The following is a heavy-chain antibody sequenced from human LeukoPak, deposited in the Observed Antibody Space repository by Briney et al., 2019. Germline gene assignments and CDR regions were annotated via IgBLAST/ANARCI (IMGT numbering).Heavy chain of an antibody. CDR2: ISSGGGSI. Sequence: GGSLRLSCVASGLSFSSDAMSWVRQAPGKGPEWVSTISSGGGSIYYADSVKGRFTISRDNSNNTLYLQMNSLRAEETAVYYCAKGGVYSSVGLYYFDYWGQGTLVTVSS. CDR1: GLSFSSDA. CDR3: AKGGVYSSVGLYYFDY. V-gene: IGHV3-23*01. J-gene: IGHJ4*02. D-gene: IGHD5-18*01.